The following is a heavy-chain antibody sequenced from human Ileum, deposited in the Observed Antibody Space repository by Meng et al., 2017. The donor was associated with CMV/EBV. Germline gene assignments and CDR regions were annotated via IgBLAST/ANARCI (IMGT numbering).Heavy chain of an antibody. V-gene: IGHV1-2*02. CDR2: INPKSGRA. Sequence: GQLVQSGAEVKKPGAYVKVSCKASGYSFSGYYIQWGRQAPGQGPEWMGWINPKSGRANYAQKFQGRVTLTRDTSISTANMELSSLRSDDTAVYYCARGVRVGTSREFYFDYWGPGTLVTVSS. D-gene: IGHD1-26*01. J-gene: IGHJ4*02. CDR3: ARGVRVGTSREFYFDY. CDR1: GYSFSGYY.